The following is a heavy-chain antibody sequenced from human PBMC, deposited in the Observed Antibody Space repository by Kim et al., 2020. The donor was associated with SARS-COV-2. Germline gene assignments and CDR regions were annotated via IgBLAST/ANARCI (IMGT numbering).Heavy chain of an antibody. CDR3: ARAGNWVAAAGTRYFDL. CDR1: GYTFTSYG. CDR2: INTNTGNP. J-gene: IGHJ2*01. Sequence: ASVKVSCKASGYTFTSYGVNWVRQAPGQGLEWVGWINTNTGNPSYAQGFTGRFVFSLDTSVSTAYLQISSLKAEDTAVYYCARAGNWVAAAGTRYFDLWGRGTLVTVSS. D-gene: IGHD6-13*01. V-gene: IGHV7-4-1*02.